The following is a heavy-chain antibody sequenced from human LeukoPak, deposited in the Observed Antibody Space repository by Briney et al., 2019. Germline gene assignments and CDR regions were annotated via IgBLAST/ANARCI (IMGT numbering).Heavy chain of an antibody. CDR3: TTDSIQLWLPTAFDY. J-gene: IGHJ4*02. D-gene: IGHD5-18*01. V-gene: IGHV3-15*01. CDR1: GFTFSNAW. CDR2: IKSKTDGGTT. Sequence: GGSLRLSCAASGFTFSNAWMSWVRQAPGKGLEWVGHIKSKTDGGTTDYAAPVRGRFTISRDDSKNTLYLQMNSLKTEDTAVYYCTTDSIQLWLPTAFDYWGQGTLVTVSS.